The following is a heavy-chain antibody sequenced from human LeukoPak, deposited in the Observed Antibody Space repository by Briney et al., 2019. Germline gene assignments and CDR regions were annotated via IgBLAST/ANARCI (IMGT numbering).Heavy chain of an antibody. D-gene: IGHD3-22*01. Sequence: GGSLILSCAASGFTVSSNYMSWVRQAPGKGLEWVSVIYSGGSTYYADSVKGRFTISRDNSKNTLYLQMNSLRAEDTAVYYCARDVLGYYYDSSGYYEAFDYWGQGTLVTVSS. CDR1: GFTVSSNY. V-gene: IGHV3-66*01. J-gene: IGHJ4*02. CDR2: IYSGGST. CDR3: ARDVLGYYYDSSGYYEAFDY.